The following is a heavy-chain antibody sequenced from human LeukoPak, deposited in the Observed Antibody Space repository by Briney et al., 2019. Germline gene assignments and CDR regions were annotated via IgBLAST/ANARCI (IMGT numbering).Heavy chain of an antibody. V-gene: IGHV4-59*08. CDR1: GGSISSYY. CDR3: ASAYYYGMDV. Sequence: SETLSLTCTVSGGSISSYYWSWIRQPPGKGLEWIGYIYYSGSTNYNPSLKSRVTISVDTSKNQFSLKLSSVTTADTAVYYCASAYYYGMDVWGQGTTVTVSS. CDR2: IYYSGST. J-gene: IGHJ6*02.